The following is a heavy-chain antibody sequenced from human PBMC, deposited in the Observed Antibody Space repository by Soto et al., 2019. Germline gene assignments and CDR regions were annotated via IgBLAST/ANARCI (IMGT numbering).Heavy chain of an antibody. V-gene: IGHV1-2*02. J-gene: IGHJ6*02. D-gene: IGHD2-21*02. CDR1: GYTFTGYY. Sequence: ASVKVSCKASGYTFTGYYMHWVRQAPGQGLEWMGWINPNSGGTNYAQKFQGRVTMTRDTSISTAYMELSRLRSDDTAVYYCARDTYCGGDCYSYYYYGMDVWGQGTTVTVSS. CDR3: ARDTYCGGDCYSYYYYGMDV. CDR2: INPNSGGT.